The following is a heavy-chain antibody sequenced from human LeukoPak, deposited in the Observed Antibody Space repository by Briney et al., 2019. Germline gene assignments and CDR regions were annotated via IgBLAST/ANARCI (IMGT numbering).Heavy chain of an antibody. CDR1: GYTFTSYY. CDR3: ARDSKSRNYYDSSGGPYYFDY. J-gene: IGHJ4*02. D-gene: IGHD3-22*01. Sequence: ASVKVSCKXSGYTFTSYYMHWVRQAPGQGLERMGVINPSGGSTSYAQKFQGRVTMTRDTSTSTVYMELSSLRSEDTAVYYCARDSKSRNYYDSSGGPYYFDYWGQGTLVTVSS. CDR2: INPSGGST. V-gene: IGHV1-46*01.